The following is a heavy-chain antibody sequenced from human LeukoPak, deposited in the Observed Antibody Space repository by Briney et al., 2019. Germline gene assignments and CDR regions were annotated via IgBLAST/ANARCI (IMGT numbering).Heavy chain of an antibody. CDR2: LSPHGNYE. Sequence: PGGSLRLSCAASGITFSSYGMHWVRQAPGKGLEWVAVLSPHGNYEYYADSVQGRFTVSRDDSKNTVYLQMNSLRDEDTAVYYCARDWIDRSLDYWGQGTLLTVSS. CDR1: GITFSSYG. CDR3: ARDWIDRSLDY. D-gene: IGHD2-2*03. J-gene: IGHJ4*02. V-gene: IGHV3-33*08.